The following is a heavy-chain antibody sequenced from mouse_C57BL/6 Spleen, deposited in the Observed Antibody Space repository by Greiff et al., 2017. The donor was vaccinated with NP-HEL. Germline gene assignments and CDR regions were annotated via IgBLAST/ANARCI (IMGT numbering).Heavy chain of an antibody. CDR1: GFTFSSYA. CDR2: ISDGGSYT. Sequence: EVKLVESGGGLVKPGGSLKLSCAASGFTFSSYAMSWVRQTPEKRLEWVAPISDGGSYTYYPDNVKGRFTISRDNAKNNLYLQMSNLQSEDTAMYYSARDGDSSGYWAMDDWGKGTSVTVSS. J-gene: IGHJ4*01. CDR3: ARDGDSSGYWAMDD. D-gene: IGHD3-2*02. V-gene: IGHV5-4*01.